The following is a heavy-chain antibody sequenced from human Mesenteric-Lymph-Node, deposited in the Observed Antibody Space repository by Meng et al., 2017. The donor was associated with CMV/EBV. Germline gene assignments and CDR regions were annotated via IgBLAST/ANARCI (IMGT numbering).Heavy chain of an antibody. D-gene: IGHD2-15*01. CDR3: ARDSGPTWGWFDP. CDR2: IYYSGST. CDR1: GGSFSGYY. J-gene: IGHJ5*02. Sequence: SETLSLTCAVYGGSFSGYYWSWIRQPPGKGLEWIGYIYYSGSTNYNPSLKSRVTMSIDTSKNQFSLNLNSVTAADTAMYYCARDSGPTWGWFDPWGQGTLVTVSS. V-gene: IGHV4-59*01.